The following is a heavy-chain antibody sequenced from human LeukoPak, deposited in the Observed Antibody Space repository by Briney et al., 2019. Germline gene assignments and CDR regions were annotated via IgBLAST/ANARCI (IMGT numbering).Heavy chain of an antibody. V-gene: IGHV1-69*13. J-gene: IGHJ4*02. CDR2: IIPIFGTA. Sequence: GASVKVSCKVSGGTFSSYAISWVRQAPGQGLEWMGGIIPIFGTANYAQKFQGRVTITADESTSTAYMELSSLRSEDTAVYYCARLSRGYNYFDYWGQGTLVTVSS. D-gene: IGHD3-22*01. CDR3: ARLSRGYNYFDY. CDR1: GGTFSSYA.